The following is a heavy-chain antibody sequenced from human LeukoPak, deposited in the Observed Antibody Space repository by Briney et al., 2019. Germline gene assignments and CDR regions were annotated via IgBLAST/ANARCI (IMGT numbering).Heavy chain of an antibody. Sequence: GGSLRLSCAASEFTFSDYYMSWIRQAPGKGLEWVSYISSSSSYTNYADSVKGRFTISRDNAKNSLYLQMNSLRAEDTAVYYCARDRGSSSWYEYWGQGTLVTVSS. J-gene: IGHJ4*02. D-gene: IGHD6-13*01. CDR2: ISSSSSYT. CDR1: EFTFSDYY. V-gene: IGHV3-11*06. CDR3: ARDRGSSSWYEY.